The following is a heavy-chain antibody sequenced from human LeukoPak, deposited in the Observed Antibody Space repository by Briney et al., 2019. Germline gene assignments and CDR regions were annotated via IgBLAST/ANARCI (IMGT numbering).Heavy chain of an antibody. CDR2: IGNTGRTI. J-gene: IGHJ4*02. Sequence: GGSLRLSCAASGFTFSSYEMNWVRQTPGRGLEWVSYIGNTGRTIYYTDSVKGRFTISRDNAKNSLYLQMNSLRAEDTAIYYCVRGDRYFFDFWGQGTLVTVSS. CDR3: VRGDRYFFDF. CDR1: GFTFSSYE. V-gene: IGHV3-48*03.